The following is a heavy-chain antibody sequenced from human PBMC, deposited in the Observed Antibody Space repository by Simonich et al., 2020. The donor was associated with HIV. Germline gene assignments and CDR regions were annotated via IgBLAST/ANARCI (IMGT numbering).Heavy chain of an antibody. Sequence: QVQLVQSGAEVKKPGASVKVSCKASGYTFTSFGTSWVRQAPGQGLEWMGWISAYNGNKNYAKKVQGRVTMTTDTSTGTAYMELRSLRSDDTAVYYCARTRRITMFGVVRGNGMDVWGQGTTVTVSS. CDR3: ARTRRITMFGVVRGNGMDV. J-gene: IGHJ6*02. D-gene: IGHD3-3*01. V-gene: IGHV1-18*01. CDR1: GYTFTSFG. CDR2: ISAYNGNK.